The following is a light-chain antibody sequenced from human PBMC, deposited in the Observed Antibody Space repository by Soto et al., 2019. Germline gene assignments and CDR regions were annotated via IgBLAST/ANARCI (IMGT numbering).Light chain of an antibody. V-gene: IGLV2-14*01. Sequence: SALTQPASVSGSPGQSITISCTGTSSDVGGYNYVSWYQQHPGKAPKLMIYEVSNRPSGVSNRFSGSKSGNTASLTISGRQAEDVADYYCSSYTSSSALVVFGGGTKQTVL. CDR3: SSYTSSSALVV. CDR1: SSDVGGYNY. J-gene: IGLJ2*01. CDR2: EVS.